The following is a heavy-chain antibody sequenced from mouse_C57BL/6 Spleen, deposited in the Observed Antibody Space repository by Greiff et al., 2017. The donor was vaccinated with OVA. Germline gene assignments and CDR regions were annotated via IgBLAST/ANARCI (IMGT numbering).Heavy chain of an antibody. CDR3: ARFCDQFAY. V-gene: IGHV1-50*01. CDR1: GYTFTSYW. Sequence: QVQLQQPGAELVKPGASVKLSCKASGYTFTSYWMQWVKQRPGQGLEWIGEIDPSDSYTNYNQKFKGKATLTVDTSSSTAYMQLSSLTSEDSAVYYCARFCDQFAYWGQGTLVTVSA. J-gene: IGHJ3*01. CDR2: IDPSDSYT.